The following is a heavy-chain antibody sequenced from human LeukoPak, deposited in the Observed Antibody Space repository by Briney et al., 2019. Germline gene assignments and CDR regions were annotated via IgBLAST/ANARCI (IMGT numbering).Heavy chain of an antibody. V-gene: IGHV3-7*01. CDR3: AKSRVYGSGSYYLT. D-gene: IGHD3-10*01. CDR1: GFTFSSYW. J-gene: IGHJ5*02. CDR2: IKQDGSEK. Sequence: GGSLRLSCAASGFTFSSYWMSWVRQAPGKGLEWVANIKQDGSEKYYVDSVKGRFTISRDNAKNSLYLQMNSLRAEDTAVYYCAKSRVYGSGSYYLTWGQGTLVTVSS.